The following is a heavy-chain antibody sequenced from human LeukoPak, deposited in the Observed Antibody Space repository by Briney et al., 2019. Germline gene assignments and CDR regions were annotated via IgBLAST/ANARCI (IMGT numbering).Heavy chain of an antibody. Sequence: GGSLRLSCAASGFTFSSYEMNWVRQAPGKGLEWVSYISSSGTTIYYADSVKGRFTISRDNSKNTLYLQMNSLRAEDTAVYYCAREAPIAAASNVGWFDPWGQGTLVTVSS. V-gene: IGHV3-48*03. J-gene: IGHJ5*02. CDR3: AREAPIAAASNVGWFDP. CDR1: GFTFSSYE. CDR2: ISSSGTTI. D-gene: IGHD6-13*01.